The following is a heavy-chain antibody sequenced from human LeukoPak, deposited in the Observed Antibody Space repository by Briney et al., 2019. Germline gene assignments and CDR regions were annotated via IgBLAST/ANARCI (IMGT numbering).Heavy chain of an antibody. CDR1: GFTFDDYA. V-gene: IGHV3-9*01. Sequence: PGRSLRLSCAASGFTFDDYAMHWVRHAPGKGLEWVSGISWNSGSIGYADSVKGRFTISRDNAKNSLYLQMNSLRAEDTALYYCAKDPGSGGYHWEGFDYWGQGTLVTVSS. D-gene: IGHD1-26*01. J-gene: IGHJ4*02. CDR3: AKDPGSGGYHWEGFDY. CDR2: ISWNSGSI.